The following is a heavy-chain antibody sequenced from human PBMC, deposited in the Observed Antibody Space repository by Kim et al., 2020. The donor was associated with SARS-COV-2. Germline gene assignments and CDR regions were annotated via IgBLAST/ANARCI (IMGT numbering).Heavy chain of an antibody. CDR3: AAERYYNMPF. CDR1: GFTFNEAW. D-gene: IGHD1-26*01. J-gene: IGHJ4*02. Sequence: GGSLRLSCVASGFTFNEAWMSWVRQAPGKGLEWIGRMKSNRDGGTKDYAASVKGRFTISRDDSRNTVYLQMNGLKTEDTAVYYCAAERYYNMPFWGQGT. CDR2: MKSNRDGGTK. V-gene: IGHV3-15*05.